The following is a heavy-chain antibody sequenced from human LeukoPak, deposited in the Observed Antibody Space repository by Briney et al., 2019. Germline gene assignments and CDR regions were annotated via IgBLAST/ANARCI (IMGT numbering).Heavy chain of an antibody. J-gene: IGHJ3*02. V-gene: IGHV2-5*01. Sequence: SGSTLGETKQTPTPTSTFSWVSISTSGVGVGWVPHPPGKGLGWVALIYWNDDKRYSPSLKSRLTITKDTSKNQVVLTMTNMDPVDTATYYCAHSDSSGYYDAFDIWGQGTMVTVSS. CDR2: IYWNDDK. D-gene: IGHD3-22*01. CDR3: AHSDSSGYYDAFDI. CDR1: WVSISTSGVG.